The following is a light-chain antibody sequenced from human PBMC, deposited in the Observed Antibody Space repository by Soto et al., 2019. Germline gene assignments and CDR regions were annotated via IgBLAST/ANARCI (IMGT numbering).Light chain of an antibody. V-gene: IGLV2-14*01. J-gene: IGLJ2*01. CDR1: RGDVGGYDY. CDR3: SSYTSRNTVI. Sequence: QSALAQPASVSGSPGQSITISCTGTRGDVGGYDYVSWYRQHPGTAPQLVIYEVRKRPSGVSSRLSGSKSANTASLTISGLQSEDEAHYYCSSYTSRNTVIFGGGTKLTVL. CDR2: EVR.